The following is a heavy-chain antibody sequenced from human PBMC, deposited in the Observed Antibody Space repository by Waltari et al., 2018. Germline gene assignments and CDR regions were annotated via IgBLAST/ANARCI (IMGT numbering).Heavy chain of an antibody. V-gene: IGHV4-39*07. CDR2: IYYSGST. CDR1: GGSISSSSYY. J-gene: IGHJ5*02. CDR3: ARTGITGTTFWFDP. D-gene: IGHD1-7*01. Sequence: QLQLQESGPGLVKPSETLSLTCTVSGGSISSSSYYWGWIRQPPGKGLEWIGSIYYSGSTYYNPSLKSRVIISVDTSKNQFSLKLSSVTAADTAVYYCARTGITGTTFWFDPWGQGTLVTVSS.